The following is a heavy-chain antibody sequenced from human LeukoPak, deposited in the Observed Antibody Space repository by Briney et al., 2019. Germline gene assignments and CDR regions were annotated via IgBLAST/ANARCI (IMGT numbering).Heavy chain of an antibody. Sequence: PSETLSLTCTVSGVSISSGGYYWSWIRQPPGKGLEWIGYIYHSGSTYYNPSLKSRVTISVDRSKNQFSLKLSSVTAADTAVYYCARDFGRPRYFDYWGQGTLVTVSS. CDR3: ARDFGRPRYFDY. D-gene: IGHD3-3*01. J-gene: IGHJ4*02. CDR2: IYHSGST. CDR1: GVSISSGGYY. V-gene: IGHV4-30-2*01.